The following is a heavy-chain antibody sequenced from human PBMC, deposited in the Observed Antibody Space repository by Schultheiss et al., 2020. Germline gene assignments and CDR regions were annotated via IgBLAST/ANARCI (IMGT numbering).Heavy chain of an antibody. CDR2: ISGSGGST. J-gene: IGHJ4*02. D-gene: IGHD5-18*01. CDR3: VRNFKQRGYNYGRYFDY. Sequence: GGSLKLSCAASGFTFSSYAMSWVRQAPGKGLEWVSAISGSGGSTYYADSVKGRFTISRDNSRNFLYQQMNSLRPEDMAVYYCVRNFKQRGYNYGRYFDYWGQGTQVTVSS. V-gene: IGHV3-23*01. CDR1: GFTFSSYA.